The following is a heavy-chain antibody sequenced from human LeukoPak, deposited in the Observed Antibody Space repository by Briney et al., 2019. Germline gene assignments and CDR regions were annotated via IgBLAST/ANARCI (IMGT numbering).Heavy chain of an antibody. J-gene: IGHJ5*02. CDR2: INTNTGNP. V-gene: IGHV7-4-1*02. CDR3: ARDRLAMAPPYSWFDP. D-gene: IGHD5-18*01. Sequence: ASVKVSCKASGYTFTSYAMNWVRQAPGQGLEWMGWINTNTGNPTYAQGFTGRFVFSLDTSVSTAYLQISSLKAEDTAVYYCARDRLAMAPPYSWFDPWGQGTLVTVSS. CDR1: GYTFTSYA.